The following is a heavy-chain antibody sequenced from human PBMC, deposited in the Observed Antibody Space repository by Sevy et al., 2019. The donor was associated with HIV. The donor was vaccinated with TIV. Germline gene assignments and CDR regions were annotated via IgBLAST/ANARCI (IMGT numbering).Heavy chain of an antibody. CDR1: GFTFYNAW. CDR2: IKSKTDGGTT. V-gene: IGHV3-15*07. CDR3: TTGRDYHDSSGYY. J-gene: IGHJ4*02. D-gene: IGHD3-22*01. Sequence: GGSLRLSCAASGFTFYNAWMNWVRQAPGKGLEWVGRIKSKTDGGTTDYAEPVKGRFTISRDDSKNTLYLQMNSLKTEDTAVYFCTTGRDYHDSSGYYWGQGTLVTVSS.